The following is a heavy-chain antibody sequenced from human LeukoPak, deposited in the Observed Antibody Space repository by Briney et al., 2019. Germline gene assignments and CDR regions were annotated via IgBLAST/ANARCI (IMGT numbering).Heavy chain of an antibody. CDR3: AREHDYGDREYFQH. CDR1: AFTFSNHW. CDR2: ISSDGSRT. Sequence: GGSLRLSCAASAFTFSNHWMHWVRQAPGKGLVWVSDISSDGSRTFYADSVKGRFTISRDNAKNSLYLQMNSLRAEDTAVYYCAREHDYGDREYFQHWGQGTLVTVSS. J-gene: IGHJ1*01. D-gene: IGHD4-17*01. V-gene: IGHV3-74*01.